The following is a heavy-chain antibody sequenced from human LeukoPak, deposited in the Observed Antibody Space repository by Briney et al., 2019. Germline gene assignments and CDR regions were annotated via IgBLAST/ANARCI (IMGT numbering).Heavy chain of an antibody. Sequence: GASVKVSCKASGGTFSSYAISWVRQAPGQGLEWMGGIIPIFGTANYAQKFQGRVTITTDESTSTAYMELSSLRSENTAVYYCARAGVVPAAGYMDVWGKGTTVTVSS. CDR1: GGTFSSYA. J-gene: IGHJ6*03. CDR3: ARAGVVPAAGYMDV. D-gene: IGHD2-2*01. V-gene: IGHV1-69*05. CDR2: IIPIFGTA.